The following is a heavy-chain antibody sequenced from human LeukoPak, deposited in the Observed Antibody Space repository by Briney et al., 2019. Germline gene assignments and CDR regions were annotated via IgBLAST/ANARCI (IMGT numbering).Heavy chain of an antibody. J-gene: IGHJ4*02. CDR3: ARHGLEMATMPSDY. CDR2: IKQDGSEE. Sequence: QAGGSLRLSCAASGFTFNRYWMNWVRQAPGKGLEWVANIKQDGSEEYYVDSVKGRFTISRDNAKNSLYLQMNSLRAEDTAVYYCARHGLEMATMPSDYWGQGTLVTVSS. CDR1: GFTFNRYW. D-gene: IGHD5-24*01. V-gene: IGHV3-7*01.